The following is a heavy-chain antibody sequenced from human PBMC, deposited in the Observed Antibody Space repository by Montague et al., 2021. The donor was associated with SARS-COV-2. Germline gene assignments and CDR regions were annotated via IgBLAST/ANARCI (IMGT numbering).Heavy chain of an antibody. J-gene: IGHJ6*02. V-gene: IGHV4-39*07. CDR3: ARDTRITMLVVVNRYGMDV. CDR1: GGAISSSSYY. CDR2: IYYSGST. D-gene: IGHD3-22*01. Sequence: SETLSLTCTVSGGAISSSSYYWGWIRQPPGKGLEWIGSIYYSGSTYYXWSVKSRVTISVDTSKNQFSLKLSSVTAADTAVYYCARDTRITMLVVVNRYGMDVWGQGTTVTVSS.